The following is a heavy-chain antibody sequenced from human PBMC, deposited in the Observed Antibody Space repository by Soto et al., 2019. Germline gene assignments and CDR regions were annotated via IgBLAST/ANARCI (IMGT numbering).Heavy chain of an antibody. CDR3: ARDGYFDY. CDR2: ISAHNGNT. J-gene: IGHJ4*02. V-gene: IGHV1-18*01. Sequence: QVQLVQSGAEVKKRGASVKVSCKSSGYSITNYGSGWVRQAPGQGLEWMGWISAHNGNTNYAQKFQGRVTMTTDTSTSTAYMELRSLRSDDTAVYYCARDGYFDYWGRGTLVTVSS. CDR1: GYSITNYG.